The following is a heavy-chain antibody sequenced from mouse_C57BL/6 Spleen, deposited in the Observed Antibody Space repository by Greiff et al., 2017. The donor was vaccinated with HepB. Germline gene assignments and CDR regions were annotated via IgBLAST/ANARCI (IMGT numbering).Heavy chain of an antibody. CDR3: ANERDLAFFDY. CDR1: GYTFTSYW. D-gene: IGHD3-3*01. J-gene: IGHJ2*01. Sequence: VQGVESGAELAKPGASVKLSCKASGYTFTSYWMHWVKQRPGQGLEWIGYINPSSGYTKYNQKFKDKATLTADKSSSTAYMQLSSLTYEDSAVYYCANERDLAFFDYWGQGTTLTVSS. V-gene: IGHV1-7*01. CDR2: INPSSGYT.